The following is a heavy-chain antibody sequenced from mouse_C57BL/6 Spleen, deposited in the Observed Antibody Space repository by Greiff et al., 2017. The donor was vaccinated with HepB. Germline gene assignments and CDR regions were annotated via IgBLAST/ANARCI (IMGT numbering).Heavy chain of an antibody. CDR3: ARELRGCAMDY. CDR1: GYAFSSSW. J-gene: IGHJ4*01. D-gene: IGHD1-1*01. Sequence: VQLQQSGPELVKPGASVKISCKASGYAFSSSWMNWVKQRPGKGLEWIGRIYPGDGDTNYNGKFKGKATLTADKSSSTAYMQLSSLTSEDSAVYFCARELRGCAMDYWGQGTSVTVSS. CDR2: IYPGDGDT. V-gene: IGHV1-82*01.